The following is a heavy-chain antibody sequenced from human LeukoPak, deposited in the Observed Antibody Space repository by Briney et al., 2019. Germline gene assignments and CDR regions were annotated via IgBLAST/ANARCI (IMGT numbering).Heavy chain of an antibody. CDR3: AREPNYDFWSGYSYYYYYYGMDV. Sequence: PGGSLRLSCAASGFTFSSYAMHWVRQAPGKGLEWVAVISYDGSNKYYADSVKGRFTISRDNSKNTLYLQMNSLRAEDTAVYYCAREPNYDFWSGYSYYYYYYGMDVWGQGTTVTVSS. CDR1: GFTFSSYA. V-gene: IGHV3-30-3*01. J-gene: IGHJ6*02. CDR2: ISYDGSNK. D-gene: IGHD3-3*01.